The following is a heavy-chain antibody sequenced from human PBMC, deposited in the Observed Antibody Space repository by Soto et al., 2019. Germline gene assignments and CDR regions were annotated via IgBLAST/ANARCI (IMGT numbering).Heavy chain of an antibody. CDR2: MNPNSGNT. J-gene: IGHJ5*02. D-gene: IGHD4-17*01. V-gene: IGHV1-8*01. CDR3: AREATVTTPRGFDP. Sequence: ASVKVSCKASGYTFTSYDINWVRQATGQGLEWMGWMNPNSGNTGYAQKFQGRVTMTRNTSISTAYMELSSLGSEDTAVYYCAREATVTTPRGFDPWGQGTLVTVSS. CDR1: GYTFTSYD.